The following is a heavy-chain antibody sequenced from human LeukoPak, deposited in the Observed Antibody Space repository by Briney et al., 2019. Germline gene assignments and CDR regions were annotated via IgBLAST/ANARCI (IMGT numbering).Heavy chain of an antibody. Sequence: GASVKVSCKAPGYTFTGYYMHWVRQAPGQGLEWMGWINPNSGGTNYAQKFQGRVTMTRDTSISTAYMELSRLRSDDTAVYYCARDWGYCSGGSCYARNWFDPWGQGTLVTVSS. J-gene: IGHJ5*02. D-gene: IGHD2-15*01. CDR1: GYTFTGYY. CDR3: ARDWGYCSGGSCYARNWFDP. CDR2: INPNSGGT. V-gene: IGHV1-2*02.